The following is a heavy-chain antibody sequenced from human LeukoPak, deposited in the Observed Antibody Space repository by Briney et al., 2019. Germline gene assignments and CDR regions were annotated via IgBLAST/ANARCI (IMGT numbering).Heavy chain of an antibody. CDR2: ISAGGDTT. CDR3: AKHDRGSGSPYYFDY. CDR1: KFTFSGYA. D-gene: IGHD3-10*01. J-gene: IGHJ4*02. Sequence: GGSLRLSCAASKFTFSGYAMSWVRQAPGKGLEWVSAISAGGDTTYNADSVKGQFTISRDNSKNTLNLQMNSLRAEDTAVYYCAKHDRGSGSPYYFDYWGQGTLVTVSS. V-gene: IGHV3-23*01.